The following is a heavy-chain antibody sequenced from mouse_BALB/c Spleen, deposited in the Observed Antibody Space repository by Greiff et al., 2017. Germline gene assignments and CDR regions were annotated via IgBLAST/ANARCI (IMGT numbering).Heavy chain of an antibody. CDR1: GFTFSSYT. CDR2: ISSGGGNT. J-gene: IGHJ2*01. CDR3: ARWEVRRYFDY. D-gene: IGHD2-14*01. Sequence: ESGGGLVKPGGSLKLSCAASGFTFSSYTMSWVRQTPEKRLEWVATISSGGGNTYYPDSVKGRFTISRDNAKNNLYLQMSSLRSEDTALYYCARWEVRRYFDYWGQGTTLTVSS. V-gene: IGHV5-9*03.